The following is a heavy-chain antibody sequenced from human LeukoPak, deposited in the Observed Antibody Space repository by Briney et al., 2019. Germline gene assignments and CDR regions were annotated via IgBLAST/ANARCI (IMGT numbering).Heavy chain of an antibody. CDR2: IYPGDSDT. Sequence: GESLKISRKGSGYSFTIYWIGWVRPMPGKGLEWMGIIYPGDSDTRYSPSFEGQVTISVDKSNSTAYLQWSSLKASDTAMYYCARQGGPVGYCSGGNCYPFDIWGQGTMVTVSS. V-gene: IGHV5-51*01. J-gene: IGHJ3*02. CDR3: ARQGGPVGYCSGGNCYPFDI. CDR1: GYSFTIYW. D-gene: IGHD2-15*01.